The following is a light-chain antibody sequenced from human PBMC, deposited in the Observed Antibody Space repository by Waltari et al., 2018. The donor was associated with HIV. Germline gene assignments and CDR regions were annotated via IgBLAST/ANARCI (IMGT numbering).Light chain of an antibody. J-gene: IGKJ2*01. CDR1: QSVTSS. V-gene: IGKV3-11*01. CDR3: HQRSNWPGT. CDR2: DAS. Sequence: EIPLTQPPPTLSLYPGPRATLSCRASQSVTSSLVWFQQKPGQPPRLLIYDASFRATGIPARFSGSGSGTDFTLTIRSLEAEDSAVYYCHQRSNWPGTFGQGTNLEI.